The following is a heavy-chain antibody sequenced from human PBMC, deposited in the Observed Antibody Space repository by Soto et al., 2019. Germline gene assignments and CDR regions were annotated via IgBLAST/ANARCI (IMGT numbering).Heavy chain of an antibody. D-gene: IGHD3-3*01. V-gene: IGHV3-33*01. Sequence: GGSLRLSCAASGTIFSGFGMHWVRQAPGKGLEWVAVIRHDGSNIYYADSVKGRFTISRDNFKKTLYLQMDSLRAEDTAVYYCARDGGGARLFFGYLVHWGQGALFT. CDR1: GTIFSGFG. CDR3: ARDGGGARLFFGYLVH. J-gene: IGHJ4*02. CDR2: IRHDGSNI.